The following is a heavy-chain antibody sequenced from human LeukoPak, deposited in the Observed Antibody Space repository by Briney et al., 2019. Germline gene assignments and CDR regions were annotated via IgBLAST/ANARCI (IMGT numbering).Heavy chain of an antibody. Sequence: PGGSLRLSCAASGFTFSSYGMHWVRQAPGKGLEWVAVISYDGSNKYYADSVKGRFTISRDNSKNTLYLQMNSLRAEDTAVYYCAKDGSGSYYYSMYYFDYWGQGTLVTVSS. J-gene: IGHJ4*02. D-gene: IGHD1-26*01. V-gene: IGHV3-30*18. CDR2: ISYDGSNK. CDR3: AKDGSGSYYYSMYYFDY. CDR1: GFTFSSYG.